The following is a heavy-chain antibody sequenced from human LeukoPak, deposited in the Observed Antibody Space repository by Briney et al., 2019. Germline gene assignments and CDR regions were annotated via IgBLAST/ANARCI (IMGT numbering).Heavy chain of an antibody. J-gene: IGHJ4*02. V-gene: IGHV3-30-3*01. CDR3: ARDPDYYDSSGIGDY. CDR2: ISYDGSNK. Sequence: GGSLRLSCAASGFTFSSYAMHWVRQAPGKGLEWVGVISYDGSNKYYADSVKGRFTISRDNSKNTLYLQMNSLRAEDTAVYYCARDPDYYDSSGIGDYWGQGTLVTVSS. D-gene: IGHD3-22*01. CDR1: GFTFSSYA.